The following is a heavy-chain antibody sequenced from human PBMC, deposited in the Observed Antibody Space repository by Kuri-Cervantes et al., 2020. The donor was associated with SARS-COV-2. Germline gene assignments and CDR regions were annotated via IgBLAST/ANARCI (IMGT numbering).Heavy chain of an antibody. V-gene: IGHV3-23*01. CDR3: AKDYQDFDY. Sequence: GESLKISCAASGFTFSSYSMNWVRQAPGKGLEWVSAISGSGGSTYYADSVKGRFTISRDNSKSTLYLQMNSLRAEDTAVYYCAKDYQDFDYWGQGTLVTVSS. J-gene: IGHJ4*02. CDR1: GFTFSSYS. CDR2: ISGSGGST. D-gene: IGHD2-2*01.